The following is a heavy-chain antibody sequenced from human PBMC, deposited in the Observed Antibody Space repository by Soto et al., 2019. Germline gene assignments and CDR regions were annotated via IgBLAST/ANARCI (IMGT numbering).Heavy chain of an antibody. Sequence: ASVKVSCKASGGTFSSYAISWVRQAPGQGLEWMGGIIPIFGTASYAQKFQGRVTITADESTSTAYMELSSLRSEDTAVYYCARGGRTTISLDWFDPWGQGTLVTVSS. J-gene: IGHJ5*02. V-gene: IGHV1-69*13. D-gene: IGHD3-3*01. CDR1: GGTFSSYA. CDR2: IIPIFGTA. CDR3: ARGGRTTISLDWFDP.